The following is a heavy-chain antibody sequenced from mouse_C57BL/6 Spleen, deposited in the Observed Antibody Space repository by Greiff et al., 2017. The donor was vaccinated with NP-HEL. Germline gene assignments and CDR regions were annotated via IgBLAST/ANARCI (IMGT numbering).Heavy chain of an antibody. V-gene: IGHV5-4*01. J-gene: IGHJ4*01. D-gene: IGHD1-1*02. CDR3: ARDRGNYDYYAMDY. CDR2: ISYVASYT. CDR1: GFTFSSYA. Sequence: EVKLVESGGGLVKPGGSLKLSCEASGFTFSSYAMSWVRQTPEKRLEWVATISYVASYTYYPDNVKCRFTITSDKAKNNRYLQMSQLKSEDTAMYYCARDRGNYDYYAMDYWGQGTSVTVSS.